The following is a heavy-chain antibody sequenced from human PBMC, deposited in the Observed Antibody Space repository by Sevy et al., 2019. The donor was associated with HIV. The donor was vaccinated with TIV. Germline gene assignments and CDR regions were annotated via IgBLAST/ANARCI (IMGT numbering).Heavy chain of an antibody. J-gene: IGHJ4*02. V-gene: IGHV3-15*01. Sequence: GGSLRLSCLVSGFNLRDYEMTWLRQAPGKGLEWVGRIKSKTDGGTTDYAAPVKGRFTISRDDSKNTLYLQMNSLKTEDTAVYYCTTVHGSYYVFDYWGQGTLVTVSS. D-gene: IGHD1-26*01. CDR3: TTVHGSYYVFDY. CDR1: GFNLRDYE. CDR2: IKSKTDGGTT.